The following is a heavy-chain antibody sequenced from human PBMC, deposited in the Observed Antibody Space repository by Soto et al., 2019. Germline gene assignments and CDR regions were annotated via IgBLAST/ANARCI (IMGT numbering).Heavy chain of an antibody. CDR3: ARGQRYYYGSGRVYGMDV. D-gene: IGHD3-10*01. Sequence: SAPLSLTCAVYGGSFSGYYWSWIRQPPGKGLEWIGEINHSGSTNYNPSLKSRVTISVDTSKNQFSLKLSSVTAADTAVYYCARGQRYYYGSGRVYGMDVWGQGTTVTVSS. CDR2: INHSGST. V-gene: IGHV4-34*01. J-gene: IGHJ6*02. CDR1: GGSFSGYY.